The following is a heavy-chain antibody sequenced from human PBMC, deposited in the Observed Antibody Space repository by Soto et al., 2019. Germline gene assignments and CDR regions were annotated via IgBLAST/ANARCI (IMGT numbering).Heavy chain of an antibody. V-gene: IGHV4-59*08. CDR2: IYYSGST. CDR1: GGSISSYY. Sequence: SETLSLTCTVSGGSISSYYWSWIRQPPGKGLEWIGYIYYSGSTNYNPSLKSRVAISVDTSKNQFSLKLSSVTAADTAVYYCATSNWFDPWGQGTLVTVSS. J-gene: IGHJ5*02. CDR3: ATSNWFDP.